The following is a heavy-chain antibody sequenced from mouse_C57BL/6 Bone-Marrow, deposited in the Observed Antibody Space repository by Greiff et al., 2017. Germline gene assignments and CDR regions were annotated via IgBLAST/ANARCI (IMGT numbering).Heavy chain of an antibody. J-gene: IGHJ3*01. CDR3: ASPIYYGYGCFAY. CDR2: IWSGGST. CDR1: GFSLTSYG. V-gene: IGHV2-2*01. D-gene: IGHD2-2*01. Sequence: VQLQQSGPGLVQPSQSLSITCTVSGFSLTSYGVHWVRQSPGKGLEWLGVIWSGGSTDDNAAFISSLSISKDNSKSPVFFKMNSLQADDTAIYYCASPIYYGYGCFAYWGQGTLVTVSA.